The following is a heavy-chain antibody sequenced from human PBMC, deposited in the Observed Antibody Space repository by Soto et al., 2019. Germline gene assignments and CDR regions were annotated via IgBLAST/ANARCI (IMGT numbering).Heavy chain of an antibody. V-gene: IGHV4-4*07. CDR2: IFSSGST. Sequence: AETLSLTCIVSGGSINTFYWSWVRQPAGKGLEWVGRIFSSGSTSFNPSLESRVAMSVDTSKNHFSLNLSSVTAADMAVYYCARAGSYSAYNFAHGIQLWSFDFWGQGALVTVSS. CDR1: GGSINTFY. D-gene: IGHD5-12*01. J-gene: IGHJ4*02. CDR3: ARAGSYSAYNFAHGIQLWSFDF.